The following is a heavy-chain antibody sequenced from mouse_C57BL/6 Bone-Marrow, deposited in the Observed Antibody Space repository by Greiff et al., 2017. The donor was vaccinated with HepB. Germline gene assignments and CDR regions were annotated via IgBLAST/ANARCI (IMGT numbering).Heavy chain of an antibody. CDR1: GYTFTSYW. Sequence: QVHVKQPGAELVKPGASVKLSCKASGYTFTSYWMHWVKQRPGQGLEWIGMIHPNSGSTNYNEKFKSKATLTVDKSSSTAYMQLSSLTSEDSAVYYCAREVVRYFDVWGTGTTVTVSS. D-gene: IGHD1-1*01. J-gene: IGHJ1*03. CDR3: AREVVRYFDV. CDR2: IHPNSGST. V-gene: IGHV1-64*01.